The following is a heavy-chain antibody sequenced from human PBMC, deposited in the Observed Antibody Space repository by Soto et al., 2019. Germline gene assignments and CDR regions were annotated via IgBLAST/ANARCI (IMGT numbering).Heavy chain of an antibody. CDR2: IYHSGST. CDR3: ARLYGDNALAY. Sequence: SLTCAVSGGSVSSSNWWSWVRQPPGKGLEWIGEIYHSGSTNYNPSLKSRVTISVDRSKNQFSLRLNSVTAADTAVYYCARLYGDNALAYWGQGTLVTVSS. J-gene: IGHJ4*02. CDR1: GGSVSSSNW. D-gene: IGHD4-17*01. V-gene: IGHV4-4*02.